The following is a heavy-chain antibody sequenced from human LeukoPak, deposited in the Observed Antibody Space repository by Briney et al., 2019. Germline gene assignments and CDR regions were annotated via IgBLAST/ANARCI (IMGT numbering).Heavy chain of an antibody. V-gene: IGHV4-59*01. CDR3: AGHHPRNTVDF. CDR2: FYYSGST. CDR1: GGSFSTYY. D-gene: IGHD2/OR15-2a*01. J-gene: IGHJ4*02. Sequence: PSETLSLTCTVSGGSFSTYYWSWIRQPPGKGLEWIGYFYYSGSTNYNPSLKSRVTISVDTSKNQFSLELSSVTAADTAVYYCAGHHPRNTVDFWGQGTLVTVSS.